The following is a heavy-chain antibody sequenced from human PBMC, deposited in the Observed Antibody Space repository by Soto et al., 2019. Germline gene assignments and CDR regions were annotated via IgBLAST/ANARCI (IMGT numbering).Heavy chain of an antibody. CDR1: GYTFTSYA. CDR3: ARDHGDCSGGSCYFTVWFDP. D-gene: IGHD2-15*01. J-gene: IGHJ5*02. CDR2: INAGNGNT. Sequence: ASVKVSCKASGYTFTSYAMHWVRQAPGQRLEWMGWINAGNGNTKYSQKFQGRVTITRDTSASTAYMELSSLRSEDTAVYYCARDHGDCSGGSCYFTVWFDPWAREAWSPSPQ. V-gene: IGHV1-3*01.